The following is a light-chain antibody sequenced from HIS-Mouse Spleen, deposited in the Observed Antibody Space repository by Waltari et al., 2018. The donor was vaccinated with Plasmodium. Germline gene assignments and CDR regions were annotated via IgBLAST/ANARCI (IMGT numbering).Light chain of an antibody. Sequence: EIVMTQSPATLSVSPGERATLSCRASQSVSSNLAWYQQKPGQAPRLLIYCASTRATGIPAGFSGSGSGTEFTLTISSLQSEDFAVYYCQQYNNWSFTFGPGTKVDIK. CDR3: QQYNNWSFT. J-gene: IGKJ3*01. CDR1: QSVSSN. V-gene: IGKV3-15*01. CDR2: CAS.